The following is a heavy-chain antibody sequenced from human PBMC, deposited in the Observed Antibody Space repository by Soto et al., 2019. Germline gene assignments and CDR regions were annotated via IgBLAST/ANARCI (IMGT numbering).Heavy chain of an antibody. J-gene: IGHJ5*02. CDR2: ISDSGGRT. CDR3: AKSLNINWKNWFDP. D-gene: IGHD1-1*01. Sequence: GGSLRLSCAASGFTFSSSAMNWVRQAPGKGLEWVSIISDSGGRTYYADSVGGRFTISRDNSKNTLYLQMNSLRAEDTAVYYCAKSLNINWKNWFDPWGQGTLVTVSS. V-gene: IGHV3-23*01. CDR1: GFTFSSSA.